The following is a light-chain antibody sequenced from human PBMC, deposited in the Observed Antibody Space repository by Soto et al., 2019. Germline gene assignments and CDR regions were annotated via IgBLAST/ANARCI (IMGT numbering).Light chain of an antibody. V-gene: IGLV4-69*01. CDR1: SGHSNYA. J-gene: IGLJ3*02. Sequence: QLVLTQSPSASASLGASVNLTCTLSSGHSNYAIAWHQQQPEKGPRYLMKLNSDGSHSKGDGIPDRFSGSSSGAERYLTISSLQSEDEADYYCQTWDTGIWVFGGGTKLTVL. CDR2: LNSDGSH. CDR3: QTWDTGIWV.